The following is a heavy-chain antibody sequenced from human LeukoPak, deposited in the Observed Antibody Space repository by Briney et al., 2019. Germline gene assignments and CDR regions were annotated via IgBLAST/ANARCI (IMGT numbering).Heavy chain of an antibody. J-gene: IGHJ3*02. D-gene: IGHD3-22*01. CDR3: ARDGYYYDSSGYYYTAFDI. Sequence: PGGSLRLSCAASGFTFSSYEMNWVRQAPGKGLEWVSYISSSGSTIYYADSVKGRFTISRDNAKNSLYLQMNSLRAEDTAVYYCARDGYYYDSSGYYYTAFDIWGQGTMVTVSS. V-gene: IGHV3-48*03. CDR2: ISSSGSTI. CDR1: GFTFSSYE.